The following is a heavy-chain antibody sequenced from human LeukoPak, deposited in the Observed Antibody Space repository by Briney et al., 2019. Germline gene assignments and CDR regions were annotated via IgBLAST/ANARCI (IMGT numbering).Heavy chain of an antibody. CDR3: AREDSYGKGAYFDN. J-gene: IGHJ4*02. CDR1: GYTFTGYY. Sequence: SVKVSCKASGYTFTGYYMHWVRQAPGQGLEWMGGIIPLFGTANYAQKFQGRVAITADESTSTVYMELSSLRSEDTALYYCAREDSYGKGAYFDNWGQGTLVTVSS. CDR2: IIPLFGTA. D-gene: IGHD3-10*01. V-gene: IGHV1-69*13.